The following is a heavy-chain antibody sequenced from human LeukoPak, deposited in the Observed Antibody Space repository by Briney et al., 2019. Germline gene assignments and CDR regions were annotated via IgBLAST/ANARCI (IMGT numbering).Heavy chain of an antibody. D-gene: IGHD4-23*01. J-gene: IGHJ4*02. Sequence: GGSLRLSCAASGFTFSNAWMSWVRQAPGKGLEWVDRIKSKTDGGTTDYAAPVKGRFTISRDDSKNTLYLQMNSLKTEDTAVYYCTTTAWRFYGGNSHYDYWGQGTLVTVSS. CDR1: GFTFSNAW. CDR2: IKSKTDGGTT. V-gene: IGHV3-15*01. CDR3: TTTAWRFYGGNSHYDY.